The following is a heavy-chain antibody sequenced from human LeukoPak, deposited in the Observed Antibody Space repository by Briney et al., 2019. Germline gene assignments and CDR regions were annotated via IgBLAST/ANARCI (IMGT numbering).Heavy chain of an antibody. Sequence: GGSLRLSCVACGFTLSSYWMHWVRQDPGRGLVCVSRIKSDGSSTTYADSVKGRITISRDNAKNTLYLQMNSLRAEDTAVYYCARALSPVQADNWGQGTLVTVSA. V-gene: IGHV3-74*01. CDR2: IKSDGSST. J-gene: IGHJ4*02. CDR3: ARALSPVQADN. CDR1: GFTLSSYW.